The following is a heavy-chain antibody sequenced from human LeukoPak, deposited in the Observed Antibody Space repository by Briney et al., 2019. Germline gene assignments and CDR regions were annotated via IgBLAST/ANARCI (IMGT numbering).Heavy chain of an antibody. CDR3: VKGGATVIDY. Sequence: GGSLRLSCAASGFTFSSYWMHWVRQAPGKGLVWVSRINSDGISTSYADSVKGRFTISRDNAKNTLYLQMNSLRADDTAVYYCVKGGATVIDYWGQGTLVTVSS. J-gene: IGHJ4*02. CDR2: INSDGIST. CDR1: GFTFSSYW. D-gene: IGHD4-17*01. V-gene: IGHV3-74*01.